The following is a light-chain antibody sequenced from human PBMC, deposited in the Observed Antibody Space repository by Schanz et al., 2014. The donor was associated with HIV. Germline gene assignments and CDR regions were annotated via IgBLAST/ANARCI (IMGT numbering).Light chain of an antibody. CDR3: AAWDDSAV. CDR2: SNN. CDR1: SSNIGSNY. Sequence: QSVLTQPPSASGTPGQRVTISCSGSSSNIGSNYVYWYQQLPGTAPKLLIYSNNQRPSGVPDRFSGSKSGTSASLAISGLQSEDEADYYCAAWDDSAVFGGGTKLTVL. V-gene: IGLV1-47*02. J-gene: IGLJ3*02.